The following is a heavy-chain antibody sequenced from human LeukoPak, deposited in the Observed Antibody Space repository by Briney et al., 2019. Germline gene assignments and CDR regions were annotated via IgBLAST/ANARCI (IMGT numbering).Heavy chain of an antibody. J-gene: IGHJ4*02. V-gene: IGHV3-53*01. CDR1: GFTVSSNY. D-gene: IGHD1-7*01. Sequence: GGSLRLSCAASGFTVSSNYMSWVRQAPGKGLEWVSVIYSGGSTYYADSVKGRFTISRDNSKNTLYLQMNSLRAEDTAVYYCARDGITGTYRDYCFDYWGQGTLVTVSS. CDR2: IYSGGST. CDR3: ARDGITGTYRDYCFDY.